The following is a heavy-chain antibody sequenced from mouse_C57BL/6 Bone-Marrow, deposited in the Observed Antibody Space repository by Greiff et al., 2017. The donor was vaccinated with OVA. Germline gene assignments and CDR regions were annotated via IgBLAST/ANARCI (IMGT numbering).Heavy chain of an antibody. J-gene: IGHJ3*01. Sequence: VQLKQSGPELVKPGASVKIPCKASGYTFTDYNMDWVKQSHGKSLEWIGDINPNNGGTIYNQKFKGKATLTVDKSSSTAYMELRSLTSEDTAVYYCARPLFYGSSSWFAYWGQGTLVTVSA. CDR3: ARPLFYGSSSWFAY. CDR1: GYTFTDYN. V-gene: IGHV1-18*01. D-gene: IGHD1-1*01. CDR2: INPNNGGT.